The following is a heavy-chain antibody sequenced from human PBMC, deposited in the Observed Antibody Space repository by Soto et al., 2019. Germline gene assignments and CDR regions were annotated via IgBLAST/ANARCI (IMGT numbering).Heavy chain of an antibody. CDR3: AKAGGNFGVVINCPLDYYYYYGMDV. D-gene: IGHD3-3*01. CDR1: GFTFSGFP. J-gene: IGHJ6*02. CDR2: IRSKANNYAT. Sequence: PGGSLRLSCAASGFTFSGFPMHWVRQASGKGLEWVGRIRSKANNYATAYAPSVKGRFIISRDDSENTAWLQMNSLRAEDTAVYYCAKAGGNFGVVINCPLDYYYYYGMDVWGQGTTVTVSS. V-gene: IGHV3-73*01.